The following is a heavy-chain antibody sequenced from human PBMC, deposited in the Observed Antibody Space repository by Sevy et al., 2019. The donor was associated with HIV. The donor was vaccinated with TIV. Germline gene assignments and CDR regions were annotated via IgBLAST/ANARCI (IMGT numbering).Heavy chain of an antibody. V-gene: IGHV4-61*01. Sequence: SETLSRTCAVSGVSVSSDTYYWSWIRQPPGKGLEWIGYVYHTGSTNYSPSFKSRVTISVDTSKNQFSLRLFSVAAADTAVYYCAREPYFFDKSGYYWDYWAQGALVTVSS. CDR2: VYHTGST. CDR1: GVSVSSDTYY. J-gene: IGHJ4*02. CDR3: AREPYFFDKSGYYWDY. D-gene: IGHD3-22*01.